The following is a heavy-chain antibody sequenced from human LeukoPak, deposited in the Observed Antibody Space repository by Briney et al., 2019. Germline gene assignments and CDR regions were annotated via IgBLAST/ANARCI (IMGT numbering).Heavy chain of an antibody. Sequence: SETLSLTCTVSGGSISSSSYYWGWIRQPPGKGLEWIGSIYYSGSTYYNPSLKSRVTISLDTSNNQFSLKLSSVTAADTAVYYCARAARYCSGGSCTNWFDPWGQGTLVTVSS. CDR3: ARAARYCSGGSCTNWFDP. V-gene: IGHV4-39*07. D-gene: IGHD2-15*01. J-gene: IGHJ5*02. CDR1: GGSISSSSYY. CDR2: IYYSGST.